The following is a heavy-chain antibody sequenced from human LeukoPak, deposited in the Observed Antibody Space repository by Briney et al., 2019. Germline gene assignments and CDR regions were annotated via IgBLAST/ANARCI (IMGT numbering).Heavy chain of an antibody. CDR2: ISSSSSYI. D-gene: IGHD6-19*01. J-gene: IGHJ6*02. CDR1: GFTFVDYA. Sequence: GRSLRLSCAASGFTFVDYAMHWVRQAPGKGLEWVSSISSSSSYIYYADSVKGRFTISRDNAKNSLYLQMNSLRAEDTAVYYCARDRQWLGGMDVWGQGTTVTVSS. V-gene: IGHV3-21*01. CDR3: ARDRQWLGGMDV.